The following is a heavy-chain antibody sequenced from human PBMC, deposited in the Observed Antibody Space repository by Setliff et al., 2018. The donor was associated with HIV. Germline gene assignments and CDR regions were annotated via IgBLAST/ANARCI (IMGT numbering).Heavy chain of an antibody. V-gene: IGHV1-69*10. CDR2: IIPILGIA. J-gene: IGHJ4*02. D-gene: IGHD5-18*01. Sequence: SVKVSCKASGGTFSSYAISWVRQAPGQGLEWMGGIIPILGIANYAQKFQGIVTITADESTSTADMELSSLRSEDTAVYYCARVPTGVVTGSHFDSWGQGTLVTVSS. CDR3: ARVPTGVVTGSHFDS. CDR1: GGTFSSYA.